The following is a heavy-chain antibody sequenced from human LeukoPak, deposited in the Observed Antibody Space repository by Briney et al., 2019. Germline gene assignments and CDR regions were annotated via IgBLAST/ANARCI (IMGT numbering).Heavy chain of an antibody. J-gene: IGHJ1*01. CDR2: IYYSGST. CDR3: ARLKYYYDSSGYRAEYFQH. Sequence: PSETLSLTCTVSGGSISSYYWSWIRQPPGKGLEWIGYIYYSGSTNYNPSLKSRVNISVDTSKNQFSLKLSSVTAADTAVYYCARLKYYYDSSGYRAEYFQHWGQGTLVTASS. D-gene: IGHD3-22*01. CDR1: GGSISSYY. V-gene: IGHV4-59*01.